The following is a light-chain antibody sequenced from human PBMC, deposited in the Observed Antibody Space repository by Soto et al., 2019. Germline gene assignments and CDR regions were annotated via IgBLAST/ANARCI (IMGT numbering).Light chain of an antibody. J-gene: IGKJ2*01. CDR2: ATS. V-gene: IGKV1-12*01. Sequence: DIKMTQSPSSVSASVGDRVTISCRASQGISSWLAWYQQKPGKAPKLLIYATSNLQSWVPARFRGSGSGTDFTLTISSLQPEDFATYYCQQANSPYTCGQGTKLEIK. CDR1: QGISSW. CDR3: QQANSPYT.